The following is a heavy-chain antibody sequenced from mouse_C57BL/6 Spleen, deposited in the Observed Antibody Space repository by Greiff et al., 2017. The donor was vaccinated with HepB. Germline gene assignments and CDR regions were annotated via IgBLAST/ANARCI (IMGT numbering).Heavy chain of an antibody. J-gene: IGHJ4*01. V-gene: IGHV2-5*01. CDR3: AKKGYDPYYAMDY. CDR1: GFSLTSYG. CDR2: IWRGGST. Sequence: VQLQQSGPGLVQPSQRLSITCTVSGFSLTSYGVHWVRQSPGKGLEWLGVIWRGGSTDYNAAFMSRLSITKDNSKSQVFFKMNSLQADDTAIYYCAKKGYDPYYAMDYWGQGTSVTVSS. D-gene: IGHD2-3*01.